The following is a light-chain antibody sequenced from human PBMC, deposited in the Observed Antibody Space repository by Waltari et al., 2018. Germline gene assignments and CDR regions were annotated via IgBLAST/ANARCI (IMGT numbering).Light chain of an antibody. J-gene: IGLJ2*01. V-gene: IGLV6-57*02. CDR2: EGD. CDR1: SDSSASKF. Sequence: NFMLTQPHSVSESPGKTVTISCTGSSDSSASKFVHWSQQRPGSAPIVVMFEGDPRPSGVPDRFSGSIDSSSNSASLPISGLRTEDEADYYCQSYDDINKVVFGGGTKLTVL. CDR3: QSYDDINKVV.